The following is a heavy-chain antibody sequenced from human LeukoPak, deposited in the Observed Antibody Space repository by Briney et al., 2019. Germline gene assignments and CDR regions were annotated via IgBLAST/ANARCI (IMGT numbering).Heavy chain of an antibody. CDR2: ISGSGGST. Sequence: PSETLSLTCTVSGGSISSSSYYWGWIRQPPGKGLEWVSAISGSGGSTYYADSVKGRFTISRDNSKNTLYLQMNSLRAEDTAVYYCAELDITMIGGVWGKGTTVTISS. CDR1: GGSISSSSYY. V-gene: IGHV3-23*01. CDR3: AELDITMIGGV. D-gene: IGHD3-10*02. J-gene: IGHJ6*04.